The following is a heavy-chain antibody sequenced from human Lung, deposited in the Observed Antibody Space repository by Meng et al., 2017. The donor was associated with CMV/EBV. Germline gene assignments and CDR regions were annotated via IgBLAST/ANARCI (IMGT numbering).Heavy chain of an antibody. J-gene: IGHJ4*02. CDR2: LSYDGSNK. D-gene: IGHD1-1*01. CDR3: ARGYQLFNYFDY. V-gene: IGHV3-30*04. Sequence: SCEASGFTFSSYAMHWVRQAPGKGLEWVAVLSYDGSNKFYADSVKGRFTISRDNSKNTLFLQMNRLRAEDTAVYYCARGYQLFNYFDYWGQGRXVNGAS. CDR1: GFTFSSYA.